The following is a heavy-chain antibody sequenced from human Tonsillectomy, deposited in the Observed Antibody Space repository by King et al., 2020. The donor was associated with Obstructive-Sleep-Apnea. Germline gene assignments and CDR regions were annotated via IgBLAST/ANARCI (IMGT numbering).Heavy chain of an antibody. V-gene: IGHV3-23*04. J-gene: IGHJ4*02. D-gene: IGHD3-16*01. CDR3: AKGLSGDYDRY. Sequence: VQLVESGGGLVQPGGSLRLSCAASRFTFSSYAMSWVRQAPGKGLEWVSSISGSGSSTYYADSVKGRFTISRDNSKNTLYVQMNSLRTEDTAIYYCAKGLSGDYDRYWGQGALVTVSS. CDR2: ISGSGSST. CDR1: RFTFSSYA.